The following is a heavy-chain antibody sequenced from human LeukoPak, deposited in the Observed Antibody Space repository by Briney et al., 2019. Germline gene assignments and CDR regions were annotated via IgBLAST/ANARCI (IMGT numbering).Heavy chain of an antibody. D-gene: IGHD6-13*01. CDR3: ARAKITAADIDRPFDP. CDR1: GGSISSYY. Sequence: SETLSLTCTVSGGSISSYYWSWIRQPPGKGLEWIGFIYYSGSTNYNPSLKSLVTISVETSKNQFSLKLRSVTAADTAVYYCARAKITAADIDRPFDPWGQGNLVTVSS. V-gene: IGHV4-59*01. CDR2: IYYSGST. J-gene: IGHJ5*02.